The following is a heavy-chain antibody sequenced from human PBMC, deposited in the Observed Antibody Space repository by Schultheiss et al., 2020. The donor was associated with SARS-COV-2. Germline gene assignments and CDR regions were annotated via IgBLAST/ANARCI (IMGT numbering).Heavy chain of an antibody. Sequence: SETLSLTCTVSGDSVSSGNYYWNWIRQPPGKGLEWLGYMYYSGRTKYNPSLKSRVTISIGTSTSQFSLRLSSVTAADTAVYYCARVKQQLYVWFDPWGQGTLVTVSS. CDR3: ARVKQQLYVWFDP. J-gene: IGHJ5*02. V-gene: IGHV4-61*01. CDR2: MYYSGRT. D-gene: IGHD6-13*01. CDR1: GDSVSSGNYY.